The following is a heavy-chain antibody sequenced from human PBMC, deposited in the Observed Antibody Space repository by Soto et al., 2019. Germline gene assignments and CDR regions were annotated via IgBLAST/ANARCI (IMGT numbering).Heavy chain of an antibody. CDR2: ISGSGGEK. D-gene: IGHD2-15*01. CDR3: ARDLDVDFSFDY. V-gene: IGHV3-7*01. CDR1: GCTFSNYA. Sequence: GGSLRLSCAASGCTFSNYAMSWVRQAPGKGLEWVANISGSGGEKYYVDSVKGRFTISRDNAKNSLYLQMNSLRAEDTAVYYCARDLDVDFSFDYWGQGTLVTVSS. J-gene: IGHJ4*02.